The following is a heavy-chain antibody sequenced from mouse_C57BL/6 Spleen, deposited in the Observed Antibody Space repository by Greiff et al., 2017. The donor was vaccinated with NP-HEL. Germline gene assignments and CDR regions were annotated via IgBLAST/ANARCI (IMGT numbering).Heavy chain of an antibody. CDR1: GYTFTSYW. D-gene: IGHD1-1*01. J-gene: IGHJ2*01. CDR2: IDPSDSYT. CDR3: ARRKTYGSSFDY. V-gene: IGHV1-69*01. Sequence: VQLQQPGAELVMPGASVKLSCKASGYTFTSYWMHWVKQRPGQGLEWIGEIDPSDSYTNYNQKFKGKSTLTVDKSSSTAYMQLSSLTSEDSAVYYCARRKTYGSSFDYWGQGTTLTVSS.